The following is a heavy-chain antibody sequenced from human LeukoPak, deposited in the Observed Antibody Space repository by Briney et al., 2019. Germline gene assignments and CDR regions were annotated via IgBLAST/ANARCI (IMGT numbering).Heavy chain of an antibody. CDR3: ARRSVIAQYCSGGSCDSGHDAFDI. D-gene: IGHD2-15*01. CDR1: GGTFSSYA. CDR2: IIPIFGTA. J-gene: IGHJ3*02. Sequence: ASVKVSCKASGGTFSSYAISWVRQAPGQGLEWMGGIIPIFGTANYAQKFQGRVTITADKSTSTAYMELSSLRSEDTAVYYCARRSVIAQYCSGGSCDSGHDAFDIWGQGTMVTVSS. V-gene: IGHV1-69*06.